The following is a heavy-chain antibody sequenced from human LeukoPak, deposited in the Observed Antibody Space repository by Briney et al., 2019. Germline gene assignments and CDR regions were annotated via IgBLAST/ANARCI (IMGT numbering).Heavy chain of an antibody. CDR1: GGSISSYY. V-gene: IGHV4-4*07. J-gene: IGHJ4*02. CDR2: IYTSGST. Sequence: SETLSLTCTVSGGSISSYYWSWIRQPAGKGLEWIGRIYTSGSTNYNPSLKSRVTMSVDTSKNQFSLKLSSVTAADTAVYYCARDRITIFGVVTYFDYWGQGTLVTVSS. D-gene: IGHD3-3*01. CDR3: ARDRITIFGVVTYFDY.